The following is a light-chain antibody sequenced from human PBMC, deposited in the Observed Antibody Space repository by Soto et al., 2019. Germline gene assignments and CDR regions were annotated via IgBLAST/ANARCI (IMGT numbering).Light chain of an antibody. CDR1: QTISSW. V-gene: IGKV1-5*03. CDR3: QHRSNWPSWT. CDR2: KAS. J-gene: IGKJ1*01. Sequence: DIQMTQSPSTLSGSVGDRVTITCRASQTISSWLAWYQQKPGKAPKLLIYKASTLKSGVPSRFSGSGSGTEFTLTISSLQPDDFATYYCQHRSNWPSWTFGAGTKVDIK.